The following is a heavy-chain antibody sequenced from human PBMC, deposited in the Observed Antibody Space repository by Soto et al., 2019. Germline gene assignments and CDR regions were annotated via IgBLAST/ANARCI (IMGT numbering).Heavy chain of an antibody. D-gene: IGHD3-16*01. CDR3: GKDIGGGHGGAFDD. J-gene: IGHJ4*02. V-gene: IGHV3-30*18. CDR2: ISYDGSNK. CDR1: GFTFSSYG. Sequence: GGSLRLSCAASGFTFSSYGMHWVRQAPGKGLEWVAVISYDGSNKYYADSVKGRFTISRDNSKNTLYLQMNSLRAKDTAVYDCGKDIGGGHGGAFDDWGQGTLVTVSS.